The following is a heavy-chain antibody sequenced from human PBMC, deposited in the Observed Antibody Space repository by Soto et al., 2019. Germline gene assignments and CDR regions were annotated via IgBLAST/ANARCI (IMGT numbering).Heavy chain of an antibody. D-gene: IGHD2-15*01. CDR3: AREENCRGGTCYSEYFHH. J-gene: IGHJ1*01. Sequence: QVQLVQSGAEVKKPGASVKVSCKTSGYIFTAYSMHWVRQAPGQGLEWMGVVNPSGGSAHYAQSFEGRVTLTSDTSTSTFYMEVSSLRSEDTAVYYCAREENCRGGTCYSEYFHHWGQGTLVTDSS. V-gene: IGHV1-46*01. CDR1: GYIFTAYS. CDR2: VNPSGGSA.